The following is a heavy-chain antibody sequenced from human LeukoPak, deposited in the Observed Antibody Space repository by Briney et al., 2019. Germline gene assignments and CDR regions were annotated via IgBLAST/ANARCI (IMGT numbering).Heavy chain of an antibody. Sequence: GGSLRLSCTASGFSFSSYWMSWVRQAPGKGLEWVSAISGSGGSTYYADSVKGRFTISRDNSKNTLYLQLNSLRAEDTAVYYCAKGDYGDYPPIDYWGQGTLVTVSS. J-gene: IGHJ4*02. V-gene: IGHV3-23*01. CDR2: ISGSGGST. D-gene: IGHD4-17*01. CDR1: GFSFSSYW. CDR3: AKGDYGDYPPIDY.